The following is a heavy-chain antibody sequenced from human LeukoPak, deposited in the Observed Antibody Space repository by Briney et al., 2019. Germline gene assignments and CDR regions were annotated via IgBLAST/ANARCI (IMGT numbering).Heavy chain of an antibody. CDR3: ARPEGPVETN. J-gene: IGHJ4*02. V-gene: IGHV3-7*03. CDR2: IKQDESEK. CDR1: GFTFSNYW. D-gene: IGHD4-11*01. Sequence: GGSLRLSCAASGFTFSNYWMSWVRQAPGKGLEWVANIKQDESEKYYLDSVKGRFTISRDNAKNSLYLQMNSLRAADTAVYYCARPEGPVETNWGQGTLVTVPS.